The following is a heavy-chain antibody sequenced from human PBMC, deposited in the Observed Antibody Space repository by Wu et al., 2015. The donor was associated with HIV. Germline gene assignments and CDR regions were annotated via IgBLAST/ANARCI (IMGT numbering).Heavy chain of an antibody. Sequence: QVQLVQSGAEVKKPGASVKVSCKASGYTFTSYDINWVRQATGQGLEWMGWMNPNSGNTGYAQKFQGRVTMTRNTSISTAYMELSSLRSEDTAVYYCARGKYCSGGSCYHYYYYGMDVVGPRDHGPPSP. J-gene: IGHJ6*02. V-gene: IGHV1-8*01. D-gene: IGHD2-15*01. CDR3: ARGKYCSGGSCYHYYYYGMDV. CDR1: GYTFTSYD. CDR2: MNPNSGNT.